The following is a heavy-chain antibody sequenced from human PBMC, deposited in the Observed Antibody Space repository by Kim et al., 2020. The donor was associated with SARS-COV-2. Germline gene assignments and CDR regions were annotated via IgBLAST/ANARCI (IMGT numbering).Heavy chain of an antibody. CDR1: GFTFSNSG. V-gene: IGHV3-23*05. CDR2: ISTSGDSS. Sequence: GGSLRLSCAASGFTFSNSGMGCVRQAPGKGLEWVSVISTSGDSSHSADSVRGRFTTSRDNSKNTLFLQMNSLRVEDTAVYYCAKIIGSWSPFDYWGQGTLVTVSS. J-gene: IGHJ4*02. CDR3: AKIIGSWSPFDY. D-gene: IGHD6-13*01.